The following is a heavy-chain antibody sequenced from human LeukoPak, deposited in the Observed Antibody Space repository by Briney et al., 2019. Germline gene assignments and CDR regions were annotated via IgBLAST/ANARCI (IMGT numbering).Heavy chain of an antibody. J-gene: IGHJ5*02. CDR3: ARGGHTMLRGVIILHPPFGP. D-gene: IGHD3-10*01. V-gene: IGHV3-66*01. CDR2: IYSGGST. CDR1: GFTVSSNY. Sequence: SGGSLRPSSAASGFTVSSNYMSWVRQAPRKWLEWVSAIYSGGSTYYADSVKARFTISRDNSKNTSYLQINSLGAEDTAVYYCARGGHTMLRGVIILHPPFGPWGQGTLATASS.